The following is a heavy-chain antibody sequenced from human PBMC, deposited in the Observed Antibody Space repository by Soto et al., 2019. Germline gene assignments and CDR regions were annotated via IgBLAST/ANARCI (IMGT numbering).Heavy chain of an antibody. J-gene: IGHJ4*02. CDR1: GFTFSNYA. D-gene: IGHD6-13*01. V-gene: IGHV3-23*01. Sequence: EVQLLESGGGLVQPGGSLRLSCAASGFTFSNYAMTWVRQAPGKGLEWVSVITGSGGGTYFVDSVKGRFTISRDNSKNTVYLQMNSLRAEDTAVYYCAKHPLTAAGFEYWGQGTLVTVSS. CDR3: AKHPLTAAGFEY. CDR2: ITGSGGGT.